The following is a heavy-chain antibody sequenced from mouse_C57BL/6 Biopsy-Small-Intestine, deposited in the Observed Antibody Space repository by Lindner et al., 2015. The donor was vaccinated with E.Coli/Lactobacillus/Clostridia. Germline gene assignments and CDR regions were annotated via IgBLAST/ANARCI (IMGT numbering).Heavy chain of an antibody. D-gene: IGHD2-4*01. J-gene: IGHJ3*01. CDR1: GYTFTDCG. CDR3: TRYYDYDWFAY. CDR2: IDPETGGT. Sequence: VQLQESGAELVRPGASVTLSCKTSGYTFTDCGMHWVKQTPVHGLEWIGAIDPETGGTAYNQKFKGKAILTADKSSSTAYMELRSLTSEDSAAYYCTRYYDYDWFAYWGQGTLVTVSA. V-gene: IGHV1-15*01.